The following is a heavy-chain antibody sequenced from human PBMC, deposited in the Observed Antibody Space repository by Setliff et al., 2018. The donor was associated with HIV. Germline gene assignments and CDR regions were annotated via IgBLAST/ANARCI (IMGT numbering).Heavy chain of an antibody. CDR3: ARRPAGAVAGGYGMDV. J-gene: IGHJ6*02. V-gene: IGHV4-34*01. Sequence: PSETLSLTCGIYGGSFSDYYWSWIRQPPGKGLEWIGEIDHRGSTNYNPSLKSRVTMSVDTSKNQFSLKLSSVTAADTAVYYCARRPAGAVAGGYGMDVWGQGTTVTVSS. D-gene: IGHD6-19*01. CDR2: IDHRGST. CDR1: GGSFSDYY.